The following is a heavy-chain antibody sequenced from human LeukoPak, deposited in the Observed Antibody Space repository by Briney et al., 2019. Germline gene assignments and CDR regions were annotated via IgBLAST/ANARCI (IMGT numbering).Heavy chain of an antibody. Sequence: PSETLSLTCTVSGGSISSYNSYWGWIRQPPGKGLEWIGSLYYSGSPYYNPSLKSRVTISVDTSKNHFSLKLNSVTAADTAVYYCARGDYYMDVWGKGTTVTVSS. J-gene: IGHJ6*03. CDR1: GGSISSYNSY. CDR3: ARGDYYMDV. V-gene: IGHV4-39*02. CDR2: LYYSGSP.